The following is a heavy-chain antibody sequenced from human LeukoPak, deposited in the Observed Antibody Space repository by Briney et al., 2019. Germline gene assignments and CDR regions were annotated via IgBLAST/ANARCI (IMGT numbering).Heavy chain of an antibody. J-gene: IGHJ6*03. V-gene: IGHV3-23*01. CDR2: ISDSGGST. Sequence: LPGGSLRLSCAASGFTFNNYAMSWVRQAPGKGLEWVSFISDSGGSTYYADSVKGRFTISRDNSKNTLYLQMNSLRAEDTAVYYCARAGVPIYYYYMDVWGKGTTVTISS. D-gene: IGHD1-1*01. CDR3: ARAGVPIYYYYMDV. CDR1: GFTFNNYA.